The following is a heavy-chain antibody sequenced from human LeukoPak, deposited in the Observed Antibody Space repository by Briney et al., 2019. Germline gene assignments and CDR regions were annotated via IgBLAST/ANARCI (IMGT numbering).Heavy chain of an antibody. V-gene: IGHV4-59*02. Sequence: SETLSLTCSVSGDSVSTYYWSWIRQPPGKGLEWIGYISYSGSTNYSPSLKSRVTISADTSKNQFSLKLSSVTAADTAVYYCARADSSSWKDWGQGTLVTVSS. J-gene: IGHJ4*02. CDR1: GDSVSTYY. CDR2: ISYSGST. CDR3: ARADSSSWKD. D-gene: IGHD6-13*01.